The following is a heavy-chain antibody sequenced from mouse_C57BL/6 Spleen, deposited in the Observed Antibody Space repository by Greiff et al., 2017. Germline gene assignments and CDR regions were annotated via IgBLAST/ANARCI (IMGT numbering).Heavy chain of an antibody. CDR2: ISSGSSTI. V-gene: IGHV5-17*01. J-gene: IGHJ3*01. CDR3: ARGDSNYPFAY. CDR1: GFTFSDYG. D-gene: IGHD2-5*01. Sequence: EVMLVESGGGLVKPGGSLKLSCAASGFTFSDYGMHWVRQAPEKGLEWVAYISSGSSTIYYADTVKGRFTFSRDNAKNTLFLQRTSLRSEDTAMYYCARGDSNYPFAYWGQGTLVTVSA.